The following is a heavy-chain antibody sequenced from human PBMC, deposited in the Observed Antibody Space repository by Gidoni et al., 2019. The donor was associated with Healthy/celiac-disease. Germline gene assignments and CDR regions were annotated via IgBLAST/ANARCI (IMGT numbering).Heavy chain of an antibody. CDR1: GFTFSSYS. V-gene: IGHV3-21*01. CDR3: ARAGGAARRNYYYYMDV. CDR2: ITSSSSYI. J-gene: IGHJ6*03. Sequence: EVQLVESGGGLVKPGGSLRLSCAASGFTFSSYSMNWVRQAPGKGLEWVSSITSSSSYIYYADSVKGRFTISRDDAKNSLYLQMNSLRAEDTAVYYCARAGGAARRNYYYYMDVWGKGTTVTVSS. D-gene: IGHD6-6*01.